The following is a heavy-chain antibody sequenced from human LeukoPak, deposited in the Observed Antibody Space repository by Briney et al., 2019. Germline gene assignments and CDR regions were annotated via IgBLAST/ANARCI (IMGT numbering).Heavy chain of an antibody. Sequence: NLGESLKISCKGSGYSFTSYWISWVRQMPGKGLEWMGRIDPSDSYTNYSPSSQGHVTISADKSISTAYLQWSSLKASDTAMYYCARRERYSSSSGIVDPWGQGTLVTVSS. CDR1: GYSFTSYW. CDR2: IDPSDSYT. CDR3: ARRERYSSSSGIVDP. V-gene: IGHV5-10-1*01. J-gene: IGHJ5*02. D-gene: IGHD6-13*01.